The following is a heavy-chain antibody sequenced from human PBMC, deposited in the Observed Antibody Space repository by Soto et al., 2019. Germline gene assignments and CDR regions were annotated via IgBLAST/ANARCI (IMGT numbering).Heavy chain of an antibody. J-gene: IGHJ6*04. CDR3: AKDLGMTLVRTYYYHCTNA. D-gene: IGHD3-10*01. CDR2: ISYDGSNK. CDR1: GFTFSSYG. V-gene: IGHV3-30*18. Sequence: GGSLRLSCAASGFTFSSYGMHWVRQAPGKGLEWVAVISYDGSNKYYADSVKGRFTISRDNSKNTRYLQMNSLRAEDTAVYYCAKDLGMTLVRTYYYHCTNALGEGTADTVSS.